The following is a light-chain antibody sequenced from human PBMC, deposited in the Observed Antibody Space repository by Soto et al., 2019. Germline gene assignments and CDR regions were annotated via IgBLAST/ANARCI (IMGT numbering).Light chain of an antibody. J-gene: IGKJ4*01. CDR1: QTVSSS. CDR3: QQYIRWPLT. CDR2: EVS. Sequence: EIVLTQSPATLSLSPGERATLSCRASQTVSSSLAWYQQKPGQAPRLLIYEVSNRATGIPARFSGSGSGADFTLTISSLQSEDYAVYFCQQYIRWPLTFGGGTKVEI. V-gene: IGKV3-11*01.